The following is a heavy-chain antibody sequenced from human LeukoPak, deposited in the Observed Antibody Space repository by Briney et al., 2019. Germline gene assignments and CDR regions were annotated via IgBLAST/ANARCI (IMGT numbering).Heavy chain of an antibody. J-gene: IGHJ3*02. D-gene: IGHD2-8*02. Sequence: QPGGSLRLSCAASGFTFSSYWMHWVRQAPGKGLVWVSRIKSDGSSTSYADSVKGRFTISRDNAKNTLYLQMNSLRAEDTAVYYCTRDTLYCTGGHCYHDIWGQGTMVTVSS. V-gene: IGHV3-74*01. CDR2: IKSDGSST. CDR1: GFTFSSYW. CDR3: TRDTLYCTGGHCYHDI.